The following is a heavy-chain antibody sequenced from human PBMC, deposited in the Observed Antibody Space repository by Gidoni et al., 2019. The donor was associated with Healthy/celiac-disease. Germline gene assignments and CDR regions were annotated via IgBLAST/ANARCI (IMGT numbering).Heavy chain of an antibody. CDR1: GGSFSGYY. Sequence: QVQLQQWGAGLLKPSETLSLTCAVYGGSFSGYYWSGIRQPPGKGLEWIGEINHSGSTNYNPSLKSRVTISVDTSKNQFSLKLSSVTAADTAVYYCARQYSITIFGVVIIGGMDVWGQGTTVTVSS. CDR3: ARQYSITIFGVVIIGGMDV. CDR2: INHSGST. V-gene: IGHV4-34*01. D-gene: IGHD3-3*01. J-gene: IGHJ6*02.